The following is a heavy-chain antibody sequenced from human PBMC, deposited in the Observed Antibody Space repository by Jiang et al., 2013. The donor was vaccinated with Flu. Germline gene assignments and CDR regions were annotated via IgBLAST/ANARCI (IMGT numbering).Heavy chain of an antibody. CDR3: ARGSPIAGITRPFDY. V-gene: IGHV1-2*02. J-gene: IGHJ4*02. CDR2: INPHSGDT. Sequence: GAEVKKPGASVKVSCKASGYTFTGYYIHWVRQAPGQGLEWMGWINPHSGDTNYAQKFQVRFTMTRDTSISTAYMELTSLRSDDTAVYYCARGSPIAGITRPFDYWGQGTLVTVSS. D-gene: IGHD1-26*01. CDR1: GYTFTGYY.